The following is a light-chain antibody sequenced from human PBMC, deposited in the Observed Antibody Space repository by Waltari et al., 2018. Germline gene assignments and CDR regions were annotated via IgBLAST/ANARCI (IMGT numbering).Light chain of an antibody. V-gene: IGKV3-20*01. Sequence: EIVLTQSPGTLSLSPGERATLSRRASQSVSSSYLAWYQQKLGQAPRVLIHGAYNRATGIPERFSGSGSGTGFTLTISRLEPEDFAVYYCQQYGSSPWTFGQGTKVEIK. J-gene: IGKJ1*01. CDR3: QQYGSSPWT. CDR2: GAY. CDR1: QSVSSSY.